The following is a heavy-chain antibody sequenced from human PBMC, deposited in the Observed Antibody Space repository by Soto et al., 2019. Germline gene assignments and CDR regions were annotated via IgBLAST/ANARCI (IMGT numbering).Heavy chain of an antibody. Sequence: EVQLVESGGGLVQPGGSLRLSCEASGFTFSSYWMHWVRQAPGKGLVWISCIQGDASSVNYAASVKGRFTISRDNAKNTLYLQMNSLSAEDTALYYCARGASGRFYFDYWGQGTLVTVSS. CDR3: ARGASGRFYFDY. D-gene: IGHD3-10*01. CDR2: IQGDASSV. CDR1: GFTFSSYW. V-gene: IGHV3-74*01. J-gene: IGHJ4*02.